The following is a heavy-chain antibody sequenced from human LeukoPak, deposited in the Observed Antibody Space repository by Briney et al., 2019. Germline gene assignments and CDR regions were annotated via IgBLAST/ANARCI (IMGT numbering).Heavy chain of an antibody. D-gene: IGHD2-8*01. J-gene: IGHJ6*02. CDR2: IWLDGKNE. V-gene: IGHV3-33*01. CDR1: GFTFSSYG. Sequence: GGSLRLPCAASGFTFSSYGMHWVRQAPGKGLEWGADIWLDGKNEHFADSVKGRFTISRDNSKNTMYLQINSLRAEDTAVYYCARDRHCANGVCHSPPGMDVWGQGTTVTVSS. CDR3: ARDRHCANGVCHSPPGMDV.